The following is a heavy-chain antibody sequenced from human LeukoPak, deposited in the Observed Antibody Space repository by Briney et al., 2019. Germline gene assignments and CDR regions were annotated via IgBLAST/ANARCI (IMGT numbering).Heavy chain of an antibody. CDR1: GFTFSSYG. CDR2: ISYDGNNK. J-gene: IGHJ4*02. CDR3: AKDLVDRGNHLYYFDF. Sequence: GGSLRLSCAASGFTFSSYGMHWVRQAPGKGLEWVAVISYDGNNKYYADSVKGRFTISRANSKNTLYLQMNSLRAEEDTAVYYCAKDLVDRGNHLYYFDFWGQGTLVTVSS. D-gene: IGHD2-8*02. V-gene: IGHV3-30*18.